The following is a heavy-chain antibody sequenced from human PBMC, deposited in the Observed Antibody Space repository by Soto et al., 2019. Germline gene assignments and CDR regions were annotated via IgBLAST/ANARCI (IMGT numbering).Heavy chain of an antibody. Sequence: ASVKVSCKASGYTFTNFGISWVRQAPGQWLEWMGWISAYNGNTNYAQNFQGRVTMTTDTSTSTAYMELRSLRSDDTAVYYCARGGPPIDYWAQGTLVPASS. CDR2: ISAYNGNT. J-gene: IGHJ4*02. D-gene: IGHD3-16*01. CDR1: GYTFTNFG. V-gene: IGHV1-18*01. CDR3: ARGGPPIDY.